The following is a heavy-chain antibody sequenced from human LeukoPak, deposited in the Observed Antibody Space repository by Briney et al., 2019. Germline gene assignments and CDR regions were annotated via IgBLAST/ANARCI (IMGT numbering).Heavy chain of an antibody. CDR1: GGTFSSYA. CDR3: ARNLHYYDSSGYYYEKWFDP. V-gene: IGHV1-69*13. J-gene: IGHJ5*02. D-gene: IGHD3-22*01. Sequence: SVKVSCKASGGTFSSYAISWVRQAPGQGLEWMGGIIPIFGTANYAQKFQGRVTITADESTSTAYMELSSLRSEDTAVYYCARNLHYYDSSGYYYEKWFDPWGQGTLVTVSS. CDR2: IIPIFGTA.